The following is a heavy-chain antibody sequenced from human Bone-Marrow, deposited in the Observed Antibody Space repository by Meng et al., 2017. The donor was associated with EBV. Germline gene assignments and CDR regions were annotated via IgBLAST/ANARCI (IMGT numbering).Heavy chain of an antibody. J-gene: IGHJ5*02. D-gene: IGHD4-17*01. Sequence: QLQGSGPGLVKPSQTLSLTCAVSGGSISSGGYYWSWIRQPPGKGLESIGYIYYSGSTYYNPSLKSRVTISVDTSKNHFSLKLSSVTAADTAVYYCARTYTVTTGWFDPWGQGTLVTVSS. CDR2: IYYSGST. CDR3: ARTYTVTTGWFDP. CDR1: GGSISSGGYY. V-gene: IGHV4-30-4*01.